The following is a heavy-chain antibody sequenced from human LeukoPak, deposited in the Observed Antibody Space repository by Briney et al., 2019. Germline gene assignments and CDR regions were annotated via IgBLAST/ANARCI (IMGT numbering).Heavy chain of an antibody. Sequence: GGSLRLSCAASGFTFSGYHINWVRQAPGKGLEWISYISTAGTSIHYADSVRGRFAISRDNAKSSLYLQMNSLRDEDTAVYYCVSFYETYWGRGTLVTVSS. D-gene: IGHD2-2*01. V-gene: IGHV3-48*02. J-gene: IGHJ4*02. CDR3: VSFYETY. CDR2: ISTAGTSI. CDR1: GFTFSGYH.